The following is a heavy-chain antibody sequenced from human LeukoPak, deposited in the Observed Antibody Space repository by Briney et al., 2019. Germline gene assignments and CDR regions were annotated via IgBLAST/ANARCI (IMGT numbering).Heavy chain of an antibody. V-gene: IGHV3-7*03. J-gene: IGHJ4*02. Sequence: GGSLRLSCAASGFTFSSYWMSWVRQAPGKGLEWVANIKQDGSVKYYVDSVKGRFTISRDNAKNSLYLQMNSLRAEDTAVYNCARIGYSSSSLDFWGRGTLVTVSS. CDR1: GFTFSSYW. CDR3: ARIGYSSSSLDF. CDR2: IKQDGSVK. D-gene: IGHD6-6*01.